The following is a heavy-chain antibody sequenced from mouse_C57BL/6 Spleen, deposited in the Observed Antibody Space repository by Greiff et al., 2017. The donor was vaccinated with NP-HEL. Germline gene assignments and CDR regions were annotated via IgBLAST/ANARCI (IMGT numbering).Heavy chain of an antibody. V-gene: IGHV1-50*01. CDR3: ARFILLRSSYAMDY. J-gene: IGHJ4*01. D-gene: IGHD1-1*01. CDR1: GYTFTSYW. CDR2: IDPSDSYT. Sequence: QVQLQQPGAELVKPGASVKLSCKASGYTFTSYWMQWVKQRPGQGLEWIGEIDPSDSYTNYNQKFKGKATLTVDTSSSTAYMQLSSLTSEDSAVYYCARFILLRSSYAMDYWGQGTSVTVSS.